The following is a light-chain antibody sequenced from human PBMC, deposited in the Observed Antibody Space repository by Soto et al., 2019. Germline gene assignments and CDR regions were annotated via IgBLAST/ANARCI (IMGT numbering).Light chain of an antibody. Sequence: QSVLTQPASVSGSPGQSITISCTGTSSDVGGYNYVSWYQQHPGKAPKLMIYEVSNRPSGVSNRFSGSKSGNMASLTISGLQAEDEADYYCSLYTSSSTLYVFGTGTKVTVL. V-gene: IGLV2-14*01. CDR1: SSDVGGYNY. CDR3: SLYTSSSTLYV. CDR2: EVS. J-gene: IGLJ1*01.